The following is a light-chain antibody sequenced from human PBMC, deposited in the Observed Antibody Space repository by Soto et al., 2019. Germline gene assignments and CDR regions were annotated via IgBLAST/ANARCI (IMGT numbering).Light chain of an antibody. CDR2: GAS. CDR1: QSIRTN. Sequence: EIVLTQSPATLSVSAGGTVTLSCRASQSIRTNVAWYQQIPGQAPRLLVYGASTRATGVPARFSGSGSGIEFTLTISSLRPDDFATFYCQQYKVYPYTFGQGTRLDI. J-gene: IGKJ2*01. CDR3: QQYKVYPYT. V-gene: IGKV3-15*01.